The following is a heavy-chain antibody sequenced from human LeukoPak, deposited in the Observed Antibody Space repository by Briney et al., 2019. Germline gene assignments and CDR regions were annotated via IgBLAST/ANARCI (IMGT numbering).Heavy chain of an antibody. V-gene: IGHV4-39*01. D-gene: IGHD5-18*01. CDR1: GGSISGSSYH. J-gene: IGHJ4*02. CDR3: APTYSYTGGGYEY. CDR2: INYRGHT. Sequence: SETLSLTCTVSGGSISGSSYHWGWIRQPPGKGLEWIGSINYRGHTYYNPSLESRVTISVDTSKNQFSLTVSPVTAADTALYYCAPTYSYTGGGYEYWGQGTLVTVFS.